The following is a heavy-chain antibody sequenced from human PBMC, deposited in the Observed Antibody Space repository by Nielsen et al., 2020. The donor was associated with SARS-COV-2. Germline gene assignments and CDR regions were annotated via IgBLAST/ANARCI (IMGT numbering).Heavy chain of an antibody. CDR1: GFTFSSYW. Sequence: GSLRLSCAASGFTFSSYWMSWVRQAPGKGLEWVGNIKEDGSEKYYVDSVKGRFTISRDNAKNSLYLQMNSLRAEDTAVYYCARALRRPITIFGVVIKSRYYYYMDVWGKGTTVTVSS. J-gene: IGHJ6*03. CDR3: ARALRRPITIFGVVIKSRYYYYMDV. V-gene: IGHV3-7*05. D-gene: IGHD3-3*01. CDR2: IKEDGSEK.